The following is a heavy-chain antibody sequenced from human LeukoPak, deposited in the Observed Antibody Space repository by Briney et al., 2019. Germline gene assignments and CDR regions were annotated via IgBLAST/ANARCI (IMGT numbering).Heavy chain of an antibody. CDR3: AGDSYGFDY. V-gene: IGHV4-59*01. CDR1: GGSISSYY. Sequence: SETLSLTCPVSGGSISSYYWSWIRQPPGKGLEWIGYIYYTENTNYNPSLKSRVTISVDTSKSQFSLKLSSVTTADTAVYYCAGDSYGFDYWGQGILVTVSS. CDR2: IYYTENT. J-gene: IGHJ4*02. D-gene: IGHD5-18*01.